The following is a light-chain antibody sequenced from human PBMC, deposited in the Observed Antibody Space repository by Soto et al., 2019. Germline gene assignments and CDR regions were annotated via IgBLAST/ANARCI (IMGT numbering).Light chain of an antibody. J-gene: IGKJ4*01. CDR2: LGS. CDR3: MQGLHTPLT. V-gene: IGKV2-28*01. CDR1: QGLYNDGYNY. Sequence: EIVMTQSPHSLPVTPGESASISCMSSQGLYNDGYNYLEWYLQKPGQSPQLLIYLGSNRASGDRDRFSGSGSGTYFTLKISRVEVEYVGIYYCMQGLHTPLTFGGGPKVEIK.